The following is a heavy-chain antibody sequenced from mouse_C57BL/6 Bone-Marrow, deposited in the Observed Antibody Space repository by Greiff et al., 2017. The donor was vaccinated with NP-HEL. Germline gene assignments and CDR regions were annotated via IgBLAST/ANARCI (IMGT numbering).Heavy chain of an antibody. CDR1: GYSFTDYN. CDR3: ARGENYYGSSAWFAY. Sequence: VQLQQSGPELVKPGASVKISCKASGYSFTDYNMNWVKQSNGKSLEWIGVINPNYGTTSYNQKFKGKATLTVDQSSSTASMQLNGLTSEYSAVYCWARGENYYGSSAWFAYWGQGTLVTVSA. CDR2: INPNYGTT. J-gene: IGHJ3*01. D-gene: IGHD1-1*01. V-gene: IGHV1-39*01.